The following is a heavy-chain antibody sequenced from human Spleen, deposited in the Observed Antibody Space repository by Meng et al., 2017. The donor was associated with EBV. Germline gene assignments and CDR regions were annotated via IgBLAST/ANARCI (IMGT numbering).Heavy chain of an antibody. CDR2: IYYSGST. J-gene: IGHJ4*02. CDR1: GGSVSSGSNF. Sequence: QLTESGPGLVEPPEPLSLTCTVSGGSVSSGSNFCTWTRQPQGKGLEWIGHIYYSGSTKYHPSLESRVTISADTSKTQFSLKLSSVTAADTAVYYCARYYGANGDFDYWGQGNLVTVSS. D-gene: IGHD4-23*01. CDR3: ARYYGANGDFDY. V-gene: IGHV4-61*01.